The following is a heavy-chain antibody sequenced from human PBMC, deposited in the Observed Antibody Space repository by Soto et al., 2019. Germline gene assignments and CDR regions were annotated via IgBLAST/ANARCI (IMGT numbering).Heavy chain of an antibody. D-gene: IGHD6-13*01. Sequence: HPGGSLRLSCAASGFTFSSYWMSWVRQAPGKGLEWVANIKEDGSEKSYVDSVKGRFTISRDNAKNSLFLQMTSLRVEDTAVYYCAKHAAAAAPDYWGQGTQVTVSS. CDR1: GFTFSSYW. CDR3: AKHAAAAAPDY. J-gene: IGHJ4*02. V-gene: IGHV3-7*01. CDR2: IKEDGSEK.